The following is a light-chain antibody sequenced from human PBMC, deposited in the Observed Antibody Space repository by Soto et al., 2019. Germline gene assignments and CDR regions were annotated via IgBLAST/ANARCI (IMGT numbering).Light chain of an antibody. Sequence: EIVLTQSPATLSLSPGERATLSCRASQSVSSYLAWYQQKPGQAPRLLIYDASNRATGIPARFSGSGSGTDFTLTISSLETEDFAVYYCQQRSNWPRTFVQGTRLEIK. CDR1: QSVSSY. J-gene: IGKJ5*01. CDR3: QQRSNWPRT. V-gene: IGKV3-11*01. CDR2: DAS.